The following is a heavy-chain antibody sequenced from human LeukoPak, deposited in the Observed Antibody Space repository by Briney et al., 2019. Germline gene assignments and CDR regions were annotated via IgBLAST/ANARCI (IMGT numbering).Heavy chain of an antibody. CDR1: GCSISSYY. CDR2: IYYSGST. J-gene: IGHJ5*02. CDR3: ARALRNGYNTGFDP. V-gene: IGHV4-59*01. D-gene: IGHD5-24*01. Sequence: SETLSLTCTVSGCSISSYYWNWLRQPPGKGLEWIGYIYYSGSTNYNLSLKSRVTISVDTSKTQFSLKLSSVTATDTAVYYCARALRNGYNTGFDPWGQGTLVTVSS.